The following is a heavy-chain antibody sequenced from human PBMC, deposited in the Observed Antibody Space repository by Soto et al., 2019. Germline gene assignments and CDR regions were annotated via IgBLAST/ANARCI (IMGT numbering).Heavy chain of an antibody. CDR3: ARQPVVAAIIGAFDI. J-gene: IGHJ3*02. CDR2: INHSGST. V-gene: IGHV4-34*01. Sequence: SETLSLTCAVYGGCFSGYYWSWIRQPPGKGLEWIGEINHSGSTNYNPSLKSRVTISVDTSKNQFSLKLSSVTAADTAVYYCARQPVVAAIIGAFDIWGQGTMVTVSS. D-gene: IGHD2-15*01. CDR1: GGCFSGYY.